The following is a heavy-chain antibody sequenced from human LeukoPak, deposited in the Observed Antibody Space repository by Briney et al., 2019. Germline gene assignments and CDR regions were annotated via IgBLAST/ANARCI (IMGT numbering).Heavy chain of an antibody. Sequence: GGSLRLSCAVSGFTLSNYGMHWVRQAPGKGLEWVAFIRHDGSNTNYADSVKGRFTISRDNSKNTLYLQMNSLRAEDTAVYYCARDPTPIAAAVNFDYWGQGTLVTVSS. V-gene: IGHV3-30*02. CDR1: GFTLSNYG. J-gene: IGHJ4*02. D-gene: IGHD6-13*01. CDR2: IRHDGSNT. CDR3: ARDPTPIAAAVNFDY.